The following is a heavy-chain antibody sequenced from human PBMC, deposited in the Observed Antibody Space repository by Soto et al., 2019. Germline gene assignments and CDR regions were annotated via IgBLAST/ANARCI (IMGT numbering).Heavy chain of an antibody. CDR3: ARAGVGYGDYPTIDY. D-gene: IGHD4-17*01. V-gene: IGHV4-59*01. CDR1: GGSIGSYY. J-gene: IGHJ4*02. Sequence: SETLCLTCTVSGGSIGSYYWSWIRQPPGKGLEWIGYIYYSGSTNYNPSLKSRVTISVDTSKNQFSLKLSSVTAADTAVYYCARAGVGYGDYPTIDYWGQGTLVTVSS. CDR2: IYYSGST.